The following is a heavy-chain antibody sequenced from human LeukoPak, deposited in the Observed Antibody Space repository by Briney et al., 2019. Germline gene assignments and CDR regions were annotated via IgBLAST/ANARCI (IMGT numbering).Heavy chain of an antibody. CDR1: GYTFTGYY. V-gene: IGHV1-8*03. J-gene: IGHJ6*03. Sequence: ASVKVSCKASGYTFTGYYMHWVRQATGQGLEWMGWMNPNSGNTGYAQKFQGRVTITRNTSISTAYMELSSLRSEDTAVYYCARGRDYMDVWGKGTTVTVSS. CDR3: ARGRDYMDV. CDR2: MNPNSGNT.